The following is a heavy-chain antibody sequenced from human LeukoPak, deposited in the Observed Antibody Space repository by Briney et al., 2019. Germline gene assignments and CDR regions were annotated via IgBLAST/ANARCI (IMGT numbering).Heavy chain of an antibody. J-gene: IGHJ2*01. CDR2: LYTNGTV. V-gene: IGHV4-4*07. CDR3: ARLLGSSGYAGDWYFDL. D-gene: IGHD3-22*01. CDR1: GASISRYY. Sequence: PSETLSLTCSVSGASISRYYWTWLRQPVGKGLEWFGRLYTNGTVNYNPSLRSRVTMSRDTSRNQFSLKLTSVTAADTAVYYCARLLGSSGYAGDWYFDLWGPGALVTVSS.